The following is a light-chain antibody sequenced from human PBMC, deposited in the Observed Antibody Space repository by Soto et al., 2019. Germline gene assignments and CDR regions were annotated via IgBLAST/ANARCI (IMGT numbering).Light chain of an antibody. J-gene: IGKJ2*01. V-gene: IGKV3-20*01. CDR3: QQYSSLPHT. CDR2: GVS. CDR1: QRVTSRY. Sequence: ENVLTQSPGTLSLSPGERATLSCRATQRVTSRYFAWYQPKPGQAPRLLIYGVSSRATDIPDRFSGSGSGTDFTLTISRLEPEDFVVYYCQQYSSLPHTFGQGTKLEVK.